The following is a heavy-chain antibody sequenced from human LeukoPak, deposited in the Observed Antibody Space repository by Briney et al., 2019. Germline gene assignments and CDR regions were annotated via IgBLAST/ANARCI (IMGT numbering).Heavy chain of an antibody. Sequence: QAPGQGLEWMGIINPSGGSTSYAQKFQGRVTMTRDTSTSTVYMELSSLRSEDTAVYYCARDQSSFTAMVIWYYWGQGTLVTVSS. CDR3: ARDQSSFTAMVIWYY. CDR2: INPSGGST. J-gene: IGHJ4*02. V-gene: IGHV1-46*01. D-gene: IGHD5-18*01.